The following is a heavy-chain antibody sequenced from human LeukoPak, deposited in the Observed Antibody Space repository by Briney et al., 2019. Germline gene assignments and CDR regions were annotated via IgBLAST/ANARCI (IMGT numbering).Heavy chain of an antibody. J-gene: IGHJ4*01. Sequence: SETLFLTCAVSGASIASHSWWSWVHQPPGKGLEWIGEVYHSGGANYKPSLKSRVTISVDTSRNHFSLKLTSVTAADTAVYFCAYNRNFALDNWGQGTLVTVSS. CDR3: AYNRNFALDN. CDR1: GASIASHSW. V-gene: IGHV4/OR15-8*01. D-gene: IGHD1-14*01. CDR2: VYHSGGA.